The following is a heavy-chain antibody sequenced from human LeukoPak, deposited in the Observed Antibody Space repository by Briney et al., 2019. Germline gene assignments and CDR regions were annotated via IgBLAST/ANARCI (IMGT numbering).Heavy chain of an antibody. J-gene: IGHJ5*02. CDR1: GGTFYNSA. CDR3: VRRQALRGRHRAFDP. Sequence: SVKVSCKASGGTFYNSAIIWVRQAPGQGFEWLGGTIPMFGSAKYAQKFQGRVTITTDESTSTAYMDLISLISEDTAVYYCVRRQALRGRHRAFDPWGQGTLVTVSS. CDR2: TIPMFGSA. D-gene: IGHD6-25*01. V-gene: IGHV1-69*05.